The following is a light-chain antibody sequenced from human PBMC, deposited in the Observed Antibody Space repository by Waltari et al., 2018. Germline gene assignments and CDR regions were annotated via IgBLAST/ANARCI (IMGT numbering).Light chain of an antibody. V-gene: IGLV2-8*01. J-gene: IGLJ1*01. CDR3: SSYAGNNFYV. Sequence: QSALTQPPSASGSPGQSVTISCTGTSSDVGYYNYVSCYQQHPGKAPKLMIFEVSKRFSGVPDRFSGSKSANTASLTVSGLQAEDEADYYCSSYAGNNFYVFGTGTTVTVL. CDR2: EVS. CDR1: SSDVGYYNY.